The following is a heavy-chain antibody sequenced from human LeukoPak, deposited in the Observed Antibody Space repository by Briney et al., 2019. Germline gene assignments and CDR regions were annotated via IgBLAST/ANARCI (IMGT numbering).Heavy chain of an antibody. J-gene: IGHJ4*02. V-gene: IGHV1-2*02. D-gene: IGHD2-15*01. CDR2: INPKNGDT. CDR3: ARVGYCSGDRCYLHFDY. Sequence: ASVKVSCKASGYIFTDYYIHWMRQAPGQGLEWMGWINPKNGDTNYAQKFQGRVTMTRDTSISTVYMELNWLTSDDTALYYCARVGYCSGDRCYLHFDYWGQGTLVTVSS. CDR1: GYIFTDYY.